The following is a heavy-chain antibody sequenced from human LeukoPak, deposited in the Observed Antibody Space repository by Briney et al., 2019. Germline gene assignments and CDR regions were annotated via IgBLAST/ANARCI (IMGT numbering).Heavy chain of an antibody. CDR3: VRYGGPSWDAFDL. CDR2: ISGSGGST. V-gene: IGHV3-23*01. D-gene: IGHD5-24*01. J-gene: IGHJ3*01. Sequence: QTGGSLRLSCAASGFTFSSYAMSWVRQAPGKGLEWVSAISGSGGSTYYADSVKGRFTISRDNAKNTLYLQMNNLRVEDTAVFYCVRYGGPSWDAFDLWGQGTMVTVSS. CDR1: GFTFSSYA.